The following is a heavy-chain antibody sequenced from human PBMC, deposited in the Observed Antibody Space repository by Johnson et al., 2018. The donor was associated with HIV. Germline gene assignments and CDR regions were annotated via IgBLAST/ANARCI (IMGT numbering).Heavy chain of an antibody. J-gene: IGHJ3*02. CDR3: AKDRDYYGSGLI. CDR2: IRYDGSNK. D-gene: IGHD3-10*01. V-gene: IGHV3-30*02. CDR1: GFTFSSYG. Sequence: QVQLVESGGGVVQPGGSLRLSCAASGFTFSSYGMHWVRQAPGKGLAWVAFIRYDGSNKYYADSAKGRFTISRDNSKNTLYLQMNSLRAEDTAVYYCAKDRDYYGSGLIWGQGTMVTVSS.